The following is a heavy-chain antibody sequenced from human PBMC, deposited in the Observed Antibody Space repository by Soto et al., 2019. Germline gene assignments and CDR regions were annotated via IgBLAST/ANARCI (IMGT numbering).Heavy chain of an antibody. Sequence: EVQLVESGGMLVQPGGSLRLSCAASGLTLSTSSMNWVRQAPGKGLEWISYIRRHTSVTAYADSVKGRFTISSDSAKNSLYLQMDSLRVEDTAVYYWGKVADSGYYTVDRWGQGTLVTVSS. CDR1: GLTLSTSS. CDR3: GKVADSGYYTVDR. V-gene: IGHV3-48*01. D-gene: IGHD3-22*01. J-gene: IGHJ5*02. CDR2: IRRHTSVT.